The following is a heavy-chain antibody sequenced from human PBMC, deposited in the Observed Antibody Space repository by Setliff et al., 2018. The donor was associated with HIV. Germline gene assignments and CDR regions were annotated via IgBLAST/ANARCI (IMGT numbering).Heavy chain of an antibody. CDR3: ARDNSRWYLCYFDN. CDR2: VYYTGST. D-gene: IGHD6-13*01. Sequence: SETLSLTCTVSGGSFTSRSYFWGWIRQPPGEGLEWIGSVYYTGSTYYNPSLKSPVTISVDSSKNQFSLRLSSVTALDTALYYCARDNSRWYLCYFDNWGPGTLVTSPQ. J-gene: IGHJ4*02. CDR1: GGSFTSRSYF. V-gene: IGHV4-39*07.